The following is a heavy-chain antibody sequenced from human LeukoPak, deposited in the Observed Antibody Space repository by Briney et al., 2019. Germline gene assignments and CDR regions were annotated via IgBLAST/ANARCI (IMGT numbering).Heavy chain of an antibody. CDR3: ARSRGYSGYAYDAFDI. D-gene: IGHD5-12*01. V-gene: IGHV4-59*01. Sequence: SETLSLTCTVSSGSISNYYWSWIREPPGRGLEWIGYVYYSGSTNYNPSLKSRVTISVDTSKNQFSLKLSSVTAADTAVYYCARSRGYSGYAYDAFDIWGQGTMVTVSS. J-gene: IGHJ3*02. CDR1: SGSISNYY. CDR2: VYYSGST.